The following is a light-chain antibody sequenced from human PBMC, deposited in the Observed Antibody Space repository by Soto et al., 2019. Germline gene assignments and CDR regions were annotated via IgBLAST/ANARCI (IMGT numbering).Light chain of an antibody. V-gene: IGKV1-33*01. CDR3: QQFHNVPYT. J-gene: IGKJ2*01. CDR1: QSISNF. Sequence: DIQMTQSPSSLSAFIGDRVTITCRASQSISNFLNWYQQRPGKAPKLLIYAASSLQSGGPSTFSGSGSGTDFTFTINNLQPEDIATYFCQQFHNVPYTFGQGTKLEIK. CDR2: AAS.